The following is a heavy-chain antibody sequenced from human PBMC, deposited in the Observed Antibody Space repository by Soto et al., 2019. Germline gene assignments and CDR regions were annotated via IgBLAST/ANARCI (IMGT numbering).Heavy chain of an antibody. Sequence: GGSLRLSCAASGFTFSSSWMHWVRHAPGKGLVWVSRINSDGSSTSYADSVKGRFTISRDNAKNTLFLQMNSLRAEDTAVYYCGRSGPSRTEPFDIWGQGTMVTVSS. D-gene: IGHD3-10*01. CDR2: INSDGSST. V-gene: IGHV3-74*01. CDR1: GFTFSSSW. J-gene: IGHJ3*02. CDR3: GRSGPSRTEPFDI.